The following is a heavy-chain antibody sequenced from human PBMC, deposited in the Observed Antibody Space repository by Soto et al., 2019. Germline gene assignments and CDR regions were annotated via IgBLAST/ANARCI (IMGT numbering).Heavy chain of an antibody. CDR2: IYTDERT. J-gene: IGHJ6*02. CDR1: GFIVSTSF. D-gene: IGHD1-1*01. V-gene: IGHV3-53*01. CDR3: ARDPATTPDQAMDV. Sequence: GGSLRLSCAASGFIVSTSFMMWVRQAPGKGLEWVSLIYTDERTFYADSVKGRFTISRDNSKNTVFLQMNSLRAEDTAVYFCARDPATTPDQAMDVWGQGXTVTVYS.